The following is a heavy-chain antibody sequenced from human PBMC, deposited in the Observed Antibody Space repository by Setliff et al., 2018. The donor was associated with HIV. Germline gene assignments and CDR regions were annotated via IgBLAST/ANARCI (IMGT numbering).Heavy chain of an antibody. D-gene: IGHD2-15*01. CDR1: GFTFSDCS. V-gene: IGHV3-48*01. J-gene: IGHJ6*03. CDR2: ITSTGSTI. Sequence: VSLRLSCAASGFTFSDCSMNWVRQAPGKGLEWISYITSTGSTIFYADSVKGRFTISRDDAEKSVYLQMNSLRAEDTAVYYCARAGVVEGYYYYYYMDVWGKGTTVTVSS. CDR3: ARAGVVEGYYYYYYMDV.